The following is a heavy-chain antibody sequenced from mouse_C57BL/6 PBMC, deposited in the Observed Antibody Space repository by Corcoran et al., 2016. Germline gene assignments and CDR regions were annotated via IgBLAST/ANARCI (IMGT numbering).Heavy chain of an antibody. CDR1: GYTFTTYG. CDR2: INTYSGVP. V-gene: IGHV9-3*01. D-gene: IGHD2-4*01. CDR3: AEGDYDGYWYFDV. J-gene: IGHJ1*03. Sequence: QIQLVQSGPELKKPGETVKISCKASGYTFTTYGMSWVKQAPGKGLKWMGWINTYSGVPKYADDFKGRFAFSLETSASTAYLQINNLKNEDTATYFCAEGDYDGYWYFDVWGTGTTVTVSS.